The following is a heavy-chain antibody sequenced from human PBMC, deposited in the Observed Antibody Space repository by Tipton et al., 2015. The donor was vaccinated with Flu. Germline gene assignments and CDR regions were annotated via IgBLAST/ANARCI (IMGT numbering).Heavy chain of an antibody. J-gene: IGHJ6*02. V-gene: IGHV1-69*12. CDR1: GGTFSSYA. Sequence: QVQLVQSGAEVKKPGSSVKVSCKASGGTFSSYAISWVRQAPGQGLEWMGGIIPIFGTANYAQKFQGRVTITADESTSTAYMELSSLRSEDTAVYSCARYCSGGSCYSHYYCGMDVWGQGTTVTVSS. D-gene: IGHD2-15*01. CDR2: IIPIFGTA. CDR3: ARYCSGGSCYSHYYCGMDV.